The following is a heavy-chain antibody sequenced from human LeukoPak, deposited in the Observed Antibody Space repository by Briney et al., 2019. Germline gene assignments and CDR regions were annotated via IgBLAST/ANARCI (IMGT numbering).Heavy chain of an antibody. J-gene: IGHJ4*02. Sequence: GASVKVSCKASGYTFTGYYMHWVRQAPGQGLEWMGWINPNSGGTNYAQKFQGRVTMTRDTSISTAYMELSRLRSDDTAVYYCARGLRYFDWLHIPMDYWGQGTLVTVSS. V-gene: IGHV1-2*02. CDR3: ARGLRYFDWLHIPMDY. D-gene: IGHD3-9*01. CDR1: GYTFTGYY. CDR2: INPNSGGT.